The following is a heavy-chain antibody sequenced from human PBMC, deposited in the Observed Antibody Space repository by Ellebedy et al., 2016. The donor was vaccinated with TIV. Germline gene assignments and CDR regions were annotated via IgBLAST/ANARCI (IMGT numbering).Heavy chain of an antibody. CDR2: INEYGTKK. J-gene: IGHJ4*02. Sequence: PGGSLRLSCTASGFTLSNYWMTCVRQAPGGGLEWVANINEYGTKKHFVDSVRGRFTISSDDAGNSLSLQMNSLRDEDTAVYYCARGPRFGESSFDYWGQGTLVTVSS. CDR3: ARGPRFGESSFDY. V-gene: IGHV3-7*01. D-gene: IGHD3-10*01. CDR1: GFTLSNYW.